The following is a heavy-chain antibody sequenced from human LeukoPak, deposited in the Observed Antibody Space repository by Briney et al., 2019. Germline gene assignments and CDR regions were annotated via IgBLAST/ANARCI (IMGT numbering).Heavy chain of an antibody. CDR3: ARDVSDAFDI. Sequence: GASVKVSCKASGYTFTGYYMHWVRQAPGQGLEWMGIINPSGDDTSYAQKFRGRVTMTSDTSTSTVYMDLSSLTSEDTAVYYCARDVSDAFDIWGQGTMVTVSS. V-gene: IGHV1-46*01. CDR1: GYTFTGYY. J-gene: IGHJ3*02. CDR2: INPSGDDT.